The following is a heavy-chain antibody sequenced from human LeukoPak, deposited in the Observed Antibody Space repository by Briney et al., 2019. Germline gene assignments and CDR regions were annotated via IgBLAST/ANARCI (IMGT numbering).Heavy chain of an antibody. CDR3: ARDFGSMVRGRYAFDI. D-gene: IGHD3-10*01. V-gene: IGHV4-4*07. CDR2: IYTSGST. J-gene: IGHJ3*02. CDR1: GGSFSGYY. Sequence: SETLSLTCAVYGGSFSGYYWSWIRQPAGKGLEWIGRIYTSGSTNYNPSLKSRVTMSVDTSKNQFSLKLSSVTAADTAVYYCARDFGSMVRGRYAFDIWGQGTMVTVSS.